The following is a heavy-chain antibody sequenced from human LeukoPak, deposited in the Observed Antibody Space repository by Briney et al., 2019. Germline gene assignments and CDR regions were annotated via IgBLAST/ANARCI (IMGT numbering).Heavy chain of an antibody. J-gene: IGHJ3*02. V-gene: IGHV3-9*01. CDR3: AKGFLMVRGVADDAFDI. D-gene: IGHD3-10*01. Sequence: PGGPLNFSCAASGLPFDDYAMHWVRQAPGRGLEWVPGIIWNSGSICYADFVKGGLTISRDNAKNSLYLQMNNLRAEDTALYYCAKGFLMVRGVADDAFDIWGQGTMVTASS. CDR2: IIWNSGSI. CDR1: GLPFDDYA.